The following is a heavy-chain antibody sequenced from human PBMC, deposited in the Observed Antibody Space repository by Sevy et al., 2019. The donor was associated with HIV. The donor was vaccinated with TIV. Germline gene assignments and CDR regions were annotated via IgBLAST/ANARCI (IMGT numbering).Heavy chain of an antibody. V-gene: IGHV3-49*04. J-gene: IGHJ4*02. D-gene: IGHD3-3*01. CDR3: VGGGSTTILSPWEY. CDR2: IRRKAYGGTT. CDR1: GFMFGDYA. Sequence: GGSLSLSCTTSGFMFGDYAMSWVRQAPGKGLEWVGFIRRKAYGGTTQYATSVKGRVTISRDDSKSIAYLQMNSLKTEDTAVYYCVGGGSTTILSPWEYWGQGTLVTVSS.